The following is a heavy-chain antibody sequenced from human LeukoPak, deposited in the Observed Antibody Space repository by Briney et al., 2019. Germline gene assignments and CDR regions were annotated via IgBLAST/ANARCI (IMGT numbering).Heavy chain of an antibody. CDR3: ARESVAIGTRWFDP. CDR2: IYISENN. D-gene: IGHD6-13*01. CDR1: GDSITSYY. J-gene: IGHJ5*02. Sequence: PSETLSLTCTVSGDSITSYYWSWIRQPAGKGLEWIGRIYISENNNYNPSLKSRVTMSLDTSKNQFSLKLSSVTAADTAIYHCARESVAIGTRWFDPWGQGTLVTVSS. V-gene: IGHV4-4*07.